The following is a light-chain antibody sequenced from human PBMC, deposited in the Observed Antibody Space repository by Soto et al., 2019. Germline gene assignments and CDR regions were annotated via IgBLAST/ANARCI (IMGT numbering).Light chain of an antibody. CDR3: QQYNNWPPIT. Sequence: EVVMPRWPAPGSVSPGARAPLSGRGSQSVSSKLAWFQQKPGQAPSLLIYGVSTRATGVPVRFSGSGSGTEFTLTVNSLQSEDFAVYYCQQYNNWPPITVGQGTRLEIK. J-gene: IGKJ5*01. CDR2: GVS. CDR1: QSVSSK. V-gene: IGKV3-15*01.